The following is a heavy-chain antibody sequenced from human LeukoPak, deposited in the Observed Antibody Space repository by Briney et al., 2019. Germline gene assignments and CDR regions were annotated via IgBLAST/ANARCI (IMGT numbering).Heavy chain of an antibody. J-gene: IGHJ4*02. CDR1: GGSFSGYY. D-gene: IGHD6-6*01. CDR3: ARGPRRYSSSSGGGDY. Sequence: SETLSLTCAVYGGSFSGYYWSWIRQPPGKGLEWIGEINHSGSTNYNPSLKSRVTISVDTSKNQFSLKLSSVTAADTAVYYCARGPRRYSSSSGGGDYWGQGTLVTVSS. CDR2: INHSGST. V-gene: IGHV4-34*01.